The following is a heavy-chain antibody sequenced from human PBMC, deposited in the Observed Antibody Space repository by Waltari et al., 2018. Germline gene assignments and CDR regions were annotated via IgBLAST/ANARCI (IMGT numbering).Heavy chain of an antibody. V-gene: IGHV1-24*01. CDR2: FDPEDGET. Sequence: QVQLVQSGAEVKKPGASVKVSCKVSGYTLTELSMHWVRQAPGKELEWMGGFDPEDGETIYAQKFQGRVTMTEDTSTDTAYMELSSLRSEDTAVYYCATGGGSGYYYSRGYYFDYWGQGTLVTVSS. J-gene: IGHJ4*02. CDR3: ATGGGSGYYYSRGYYFDY. CDR1: GYTLTELS. D-gene: IGHD3-22*01.